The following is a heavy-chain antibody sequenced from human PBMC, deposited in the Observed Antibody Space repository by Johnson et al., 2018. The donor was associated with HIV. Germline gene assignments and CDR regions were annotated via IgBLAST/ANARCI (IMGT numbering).Heavy chain of an antibody. D-gene: IGHD1-26*01. CDR1: GFNFNIYG. Sequence: QVQLVESGGGVVQPGGSLRLSCAASGFNFNIYGMHWVRQAPVRGLEWVAFIRYDGSYKNYVDSAKGRFTISRDNSKNPLYLQMNSLSAEDTAVYYCAKPLVGATRDDAFDVWGQGTMVTVSS. CDR2: IRYDGSYK. J-gene: IGHJ3*01. V-gene: IGHV3-30*02. CDR3: AKPLVGATRDDAFDV.